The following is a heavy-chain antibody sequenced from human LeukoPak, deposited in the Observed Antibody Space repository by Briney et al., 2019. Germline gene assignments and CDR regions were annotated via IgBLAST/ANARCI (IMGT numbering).Heavy chain of an antibody. Sequence: GGSLRLSCAASGFTFSSYSMNWVRPAPGKGLEWGSYISSSSSTIYYADSVKGRFTISRDNAKNSLYLQMNSLRAEDTAVYYCARDSFPHYYDSSGYYQTSDYWGQGTLVTVSS. CDR2: ISSSSSTI. D-gene: IGHD3-22*01. V-gene: IGHV3-48*01. J-gene: IGHJ4*02. CDR3: ARDSFPHYYDSSGYYQTSDY. CDR1: GFTFSSYS.